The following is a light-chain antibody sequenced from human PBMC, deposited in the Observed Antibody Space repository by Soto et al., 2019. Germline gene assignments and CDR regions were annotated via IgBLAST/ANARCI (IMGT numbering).Light chain of an antibody. J-gene: IGKJ2*01. CDR3: QQYNNWPLYT. Sequence: EIVMTQSPATLSVSPGERATLSCRASQSVSSNLAWYQQKPGQAPRLLIYGASTRATGIPARFSGSGSGTEFTLTICSLQSEDFAVHYCQQYNNWPLYTFGQGTKLEI. V-gene: IGKV3-15*01. CDR1: QSVSSN. CDR2: GAS.